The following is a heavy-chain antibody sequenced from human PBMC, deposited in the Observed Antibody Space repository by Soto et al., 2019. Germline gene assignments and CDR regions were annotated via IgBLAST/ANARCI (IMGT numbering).Heavy chain of an antibody. J-gene: IGHJ4*02. V-gene: IGHV3-15*07. Sequence: EVQLVESGGGLVKPGGSHRLSCAASGFTFSSAWMNWVRQAPGKGLEWVGRIKTKSQGETTDYPAPVKGRFTILRDDSKNMLYLQMSSLNTEVTAVYYCTTGRYEGYWGQGTLVTVSS. CDR1: GFTFSSAW. CDR3: TTGRYEGY. CDR2: IKTKSQGETT. D-gene: IGHD2-2*01.